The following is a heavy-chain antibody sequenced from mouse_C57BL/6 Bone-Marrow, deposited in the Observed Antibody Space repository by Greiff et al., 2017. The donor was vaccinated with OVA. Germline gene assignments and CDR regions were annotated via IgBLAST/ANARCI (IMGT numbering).Heavy chain of an antibody. CDR1: GYSITSGYD. CDR3: AREDGSSESGVEH. Sequence: EVKVVESGPGMVQPSQSLSLTCTVPGYSITSGYDWHWIRPFPGNQLEWMGYISYSGGTNYNPSLNSRISITHDTSKNHFFLKLNSETTEDTATDCCAREDGSSESGVEHWGQGTTLTDSS. V-gene: IGHV3-1*01. D-gene: IGHD1-1*01. J-gene: IGHJ2*01. CDR2: ISYSGGT.